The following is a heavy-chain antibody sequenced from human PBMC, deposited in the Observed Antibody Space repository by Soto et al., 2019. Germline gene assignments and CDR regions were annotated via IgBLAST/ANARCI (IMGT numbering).Heavy chain of an antibody. CDR2: ISGSGGRT. V-gene: IGHV3-23*01. CDR3: ANDSIAVARTCHYCGMHV. J-gene: IGHJ6*02. Sequence: GGSLRLSCAASGFAFSSYAMSWVRQAPGKGLEWVSAISGSGGRTYYADSVKGRFTISRDNSKNTLYLQMNSLRAEDTAVYYSANDSIAVARTCHYCGMHVSGQGTT. D-gene: IGHD6-13*01. CDR1: GFAFSSYA.